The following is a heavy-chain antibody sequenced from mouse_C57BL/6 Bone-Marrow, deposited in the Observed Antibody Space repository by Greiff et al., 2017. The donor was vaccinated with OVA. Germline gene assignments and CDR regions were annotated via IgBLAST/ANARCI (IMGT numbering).Heavy chain of an antibody. CDR2: INPNNGGT. Sequence: VQLKQSGPELVKPGASVKMSCKASGYAFTDYNMHWVKQSHGKSLEWIGYINPNNGGTSYNQKFKGKATLTVNKSSSTAYMELRSLTSEDSAVYYCAGLRHFDYWGQGTTLTVSS. CDR3: AGLRHFDY. D-gene: IGHD1-1*01. CDR1: GYAFTDYN. J-gene: IGHJ2*01. V-gene: IGHV1-22*01.